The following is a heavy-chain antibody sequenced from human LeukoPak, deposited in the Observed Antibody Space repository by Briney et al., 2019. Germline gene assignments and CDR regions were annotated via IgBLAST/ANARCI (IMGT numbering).Heavy chain of an antibody. D-gene: IGHD2-8*01. CDR2: NHYSGST. CDR3: AKFGLDTNGYWTSFDS. CDR1: XGPKSRYY. V-gene: IGHV4-59*01. J-gene: IGHJ4*02. Sequence: PSETLSLTCSVPXGPKSRYYWSWIRQPPGKALEWIGYNHYSGSTNYNPSLKSRATISVDTSKNQFSLNLNSVTAADTAMYYCAKFGLDTNGYWTSFDSWGQGTLVTVSS.